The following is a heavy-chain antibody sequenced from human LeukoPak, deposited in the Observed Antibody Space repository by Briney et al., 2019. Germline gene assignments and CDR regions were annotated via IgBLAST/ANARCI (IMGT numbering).Heavy chain of an antibody. CDR3: AKDGADYDSDYFDY. D-gene: IGHD3-3*01. CDR2: ISGGGGTT. Sequence: GGSLRLSCAASGFXFSSYAMSWVRQAPGKGLEWVSRISGGGGTTYYAASVKGRFTISRDNSKNTLYLQINSLRAEDTAVYYCAKDGADYDSDYFDYWGQGTLVTVSS. CDR1: GFXFSSYA. V-gene: IGHV3-23*01. J-gene: IGHJ4*02.